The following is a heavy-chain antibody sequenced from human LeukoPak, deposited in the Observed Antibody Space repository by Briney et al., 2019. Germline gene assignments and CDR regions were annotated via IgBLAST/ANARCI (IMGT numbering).Heavy chain of an antibody. J-gene: IGHJ4*02. D-gene: IGHD6-13*01. CDR2: IYYSGST. Sequence: SETLSLTCTVSGGSISSYYWSWIRQPPGKGLEWIGYIYYSGSTNYNPSLKSRVTISVDTSKNQFSLKLSSVTAADTAVYYCARGGGAAAEFDYWGQGTLVTVSS. V-gene: IGHV4-59*01. CDR3: ARGGGAAAEFDY. CDR1: GGSISSYY.